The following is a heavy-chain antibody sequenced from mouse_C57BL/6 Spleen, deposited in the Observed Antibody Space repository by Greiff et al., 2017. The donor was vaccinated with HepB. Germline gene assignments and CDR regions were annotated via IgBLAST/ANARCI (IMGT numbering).Heavy chain of an antibody. CDR1: GYSITSGYD. D-gene: IGHD2-2*01. V-gene: IGHV3-1*01. CDR3: ARGGRVTPFAY. Sequence: EVQLQQSGPGMVKPSQSLSLTCTVTGYSITSGYDWHWIRHFPGNKLEWMGYISYSGSTNYNPSLKSRISITHDTSKNHFFLKLNSVTTEDTATYYCARGGRVTPFAYWGQGTLVTVSA. CDR2: ISYSGST. J-gene: IGHJ3*01.